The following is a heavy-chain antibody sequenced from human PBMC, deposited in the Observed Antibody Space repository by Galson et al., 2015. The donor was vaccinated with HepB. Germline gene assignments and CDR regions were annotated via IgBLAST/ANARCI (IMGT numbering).Heavy chain of an antibody. D-gene: IGHD3-3*01. Sequence: SLRLSCAASGFTFSSYSMNWVRQAPGKGLEWVSSISSSSSYIYYADSVKGRFTISRDNAKNSLYLQMNSLRAEDTAVYYCARDLEVSYDFWSGSGGMDVWGQGTTVTVSS. CDR2: ISSSSSYI. CDR1: GFTFSSYS. CDR3: ARDLEVSYDFWSGSGGMDV. V-gene: IGHV3-21*01. J-gene: IGHJ6*02.